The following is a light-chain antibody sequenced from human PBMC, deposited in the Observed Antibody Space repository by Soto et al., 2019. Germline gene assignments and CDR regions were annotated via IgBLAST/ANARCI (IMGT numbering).Light chain of an antibody. CDR2: AAS. CDR1: QSISSY. Sequence: DIQITQSPSSLSASVGDRVTITCRASQSISSYLNWYQQKPGKAPKLLIYAASSLQSGVPSRFSGSGSGTDFTLTISSLQPEDFATYYCQQSYSTPLTFDGGTKVEIK. J-gene: IGKJ4*01. V-gene: IGKV1-39*01. CDR3: QQSYSTPLT.